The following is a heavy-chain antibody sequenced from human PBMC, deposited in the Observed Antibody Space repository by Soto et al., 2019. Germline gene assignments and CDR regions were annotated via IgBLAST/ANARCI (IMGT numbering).Heavy chain of an antibody. CDR3: ARGGGSCDSEECYYYGMDG. V-gene: IGHV1-18*01. CDR2: LSAYNGDT. Sequence: QVHLVQPGAEVKKPGASVKVSCKASGYTFTSYGITWVRQAPGQGLEWMGWLSAYNGDTNYALNLQGRVTMTTDTSTSKAYMELRSLRSDDRAVYYCARGGGSCDSEECYYYGMDGWGQGTTVAVS. CDR1: GYTFTSYG. D-gene: IGHD2-15*01. J-gene: IGHJ6*02.